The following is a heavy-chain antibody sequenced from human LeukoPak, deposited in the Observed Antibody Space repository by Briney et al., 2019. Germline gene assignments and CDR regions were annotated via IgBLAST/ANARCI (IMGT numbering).Heavy chain of an antibody. CDR2: ISYDGSNK. J-gene: IGHJ4*02. CDR3: ARGSRAVAAAGNSY. CDR1: GFTFSSYA. D-gene: IGHD6-13*01. V-gene: IGHV3-30*04. Sequence: PGGSLRLSCAASGFTFSSYAMHWVRQAPGKGLEWVAVISYDGSNKYYADSVKGRFTISRDNSKNTLYLQMNSLRAEDTAVYYCARGSRAVAAAGNSYWGQGTLVTVSS.